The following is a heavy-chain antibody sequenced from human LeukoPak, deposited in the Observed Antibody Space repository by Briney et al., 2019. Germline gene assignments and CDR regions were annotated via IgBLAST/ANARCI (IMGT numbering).Heavy chain of an antibody. CDR1: GFTFSSYS. CDR2: ISSSSSYI. V-gene: IGHV3-21*01. Sequence: GGSLRLSCAASGFTFSSYSMNWVRQAPGKGLEWVSSISSSSSYIYFADSVKGRFTISRDNAKNSLYLQMNSLRAEDTAVYYCAGDYYDSSGLGYWGQGTLVTVSS. J-gene: IGHJ4*02. CDR3: AGDYYDSSGLGY. D-gene: IGHD3-22*01.